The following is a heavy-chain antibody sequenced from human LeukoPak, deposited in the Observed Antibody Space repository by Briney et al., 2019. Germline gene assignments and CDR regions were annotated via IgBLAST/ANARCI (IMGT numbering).Heavy chain of an antibody. CDR1: GFTFSSHW. CDR3: VRGSSDWAGTDY. CDR2: LYDDGAYI. V-gene: IGHV3-74*01. D-gene: IGHD2-21*02. J-gene: IGHJ4*02. Sequence: GGSLRLSCVASGFTFSSHWMRWGRQAPGKRLVWVSRLYDDGAYINYADSVKGRFTISRDNAKKMLYLQMNRLRVENTAVYYCVRGSSDWAGTDYSGQGTLVTASS.